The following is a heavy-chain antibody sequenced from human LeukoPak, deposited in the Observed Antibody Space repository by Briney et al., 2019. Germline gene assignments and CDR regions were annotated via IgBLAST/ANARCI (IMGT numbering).Heavy chain of an antibody. J-gene: IGHJ4*02. Sequence: SQTLSLTCTVSGGSMSSYYWSWIRQPPGKGLEWIGYIYYSGSTNYNPSLKSRVTISVDTSKNQFSLKLSSVTAADPAVYYCARGTWELPHFGYWGQGTLVTVSS. CDR2: IYYSGST. D-gene: IGHD1-26*01. V-gene: IGHV4-59*01. CDR1: GGSMSSYY. CDR3: ARGTWELPHFGY.